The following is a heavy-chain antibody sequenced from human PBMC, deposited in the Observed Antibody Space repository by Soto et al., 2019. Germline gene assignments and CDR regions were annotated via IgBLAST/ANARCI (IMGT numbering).Heavy chain of an antibody. CDR2: IGWNTGYI. CDR3: AKQNYANLNSYWGLDV. J-gene: IGHJ6*02. Sequence: PDHEKGLEWVSGIGWNTGYIGYADSVKGRFTISRDNAKNSLYLQMTSLRPEDTALYYCAKQNYANLNSYWGLDVCGQGPTISVSS. D-gene: IGHD1-7*01. V-gene: IGHV3-9*01.